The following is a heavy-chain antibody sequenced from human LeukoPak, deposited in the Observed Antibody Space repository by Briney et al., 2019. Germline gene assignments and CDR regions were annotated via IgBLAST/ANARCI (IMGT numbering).Heavy chain of an antibody. D-gene: IGHD6-13*01. V-gene: IGHV3-23*01. J-gene: IGHJ5*02. CDR2: ISGTGANT. CDR3: VVAPARSSWLLNNWFDP. CDR1: GFTFSSYS. Sequence: PGGSLRLSCAASGFTFSSYSMSWVRQTPGKGLEWVSTISGTGANTYYADSIKGRFTISRDNSKKTLYLQMNSLRAEDTAVYYCVVAPARSSWLLNNWFDPWGQGTLVTVSS.